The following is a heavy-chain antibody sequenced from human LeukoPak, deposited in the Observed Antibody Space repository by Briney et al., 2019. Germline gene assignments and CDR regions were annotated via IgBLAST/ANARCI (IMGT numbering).Heavy chain of an antibody. Sequence: GRSLRLSCAASGFTFSSYAMHWVRQAPGKGLEWVAVISYDGSNKYYADSVKGRFTISRDNSKNTLYLQMNSLRAEDTAVYYCASHTYYDSSGYYYDYWGQGTLFTVSS. V-gene: IGHV3-30*04. CDR2: ISYDGSNK. CDR1: GFTFSSYA. CDR3: ASHTYYDSSGYYYDY. J-gene: IGHJ4*02. D-gene: IGHD3-22*01.